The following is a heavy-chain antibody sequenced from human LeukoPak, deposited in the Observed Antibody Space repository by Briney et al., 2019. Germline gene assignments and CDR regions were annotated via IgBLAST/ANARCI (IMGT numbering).Heavy chain of an antibody. CDR2: IFPGDSDT. V-gene: IGHV5-51*01. D-gene: IGHD3-22*01. CDR3: ASSDSSGYYYVDY. J-gene: IGHJ4*02. CDR1: GYSFTSSW. Sequence: GESLKISCKGSGYSFTSSWIGSVGKMPGKGRGGRGIIFPGDSDTRYSPSFQGQVTIAADKSISTAYLQWSSLKASDTAMYYCASSDSSGYYYVDYWGQGTLVTVSS.